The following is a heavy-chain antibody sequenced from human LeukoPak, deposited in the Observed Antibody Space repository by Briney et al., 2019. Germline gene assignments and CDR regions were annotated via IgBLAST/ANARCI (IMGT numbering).Heavy chain of an antibody. V-gene: IGHV3-23*01. J-gene: IGHJ1*01. CDR1: GFIFSNYG. CDR2: IIGSGGST. CDR3: ATTASRGPQSAEYFQY. Sequence: GGSLRLSCAASGFIFSNYGMSWVRQTPGKGLEWVSAIIGSGGSTYHADSVKGRFTISRDNSKNTLYLEMNSLRAEDTAVYYCATTASRGPQSAEYFQYWGQGTLVTVSS.